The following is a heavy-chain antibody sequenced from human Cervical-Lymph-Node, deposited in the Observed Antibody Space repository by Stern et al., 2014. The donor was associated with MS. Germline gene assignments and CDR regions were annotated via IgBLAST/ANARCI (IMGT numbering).Heavy chain of an antibody. D-gene: IGHD5-24*01. V-gene: IGHV3-13*01. CDR2: IESTGGR. CDR1: GFTFNTYD. Sequence: EMQLVESGGGLVQPGGSLRLSCAASGFTFNTYDMHWVRQATGKGLEWVSAIESTGGRYESVSVVGRFTISRDNGKNSLYLQMNSLRAGDTAVYYCARAPGRWQQTLHWYFDLWGRGTLVNVAS. J-gene: IGHJ2*01. CDR3: ARAPGRWQQTLHWYFDL.